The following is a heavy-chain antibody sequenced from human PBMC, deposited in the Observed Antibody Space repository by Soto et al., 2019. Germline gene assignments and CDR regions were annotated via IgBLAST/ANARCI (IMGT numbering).Heavy chain of an antibody. CDR2: INHSGST. CDR3: ARGRLSGYSSSWYAFYYGMDV. Sequence: SETLSLTCAVYGGSFSGYYWSWIRQPPGKGLEWIGEINHSGSTNYNPSLKSRVTISVDTSKNQFSLKLSSVTAADTAVYCCARGRLSGYSSSWYAFYYGMDVWGQGTTVTVSS. J-gene: IGHJ6*02. D-gene: IGHD6-13*01. V-gene: IGHV4-34*01. CDR1: GGSFSGYY.